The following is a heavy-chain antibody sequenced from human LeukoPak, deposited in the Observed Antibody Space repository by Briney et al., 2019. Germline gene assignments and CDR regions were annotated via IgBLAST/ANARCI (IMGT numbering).Heavy chain of an antibody. Sequence: GGSLRLSCAASGFTFSNYAMHWVRQAPGKGLEWVAVISYDGSNKYYADSVKGRFTISRDNSKNTLYLQMNSLRAEDTAVYYCAKMFYSRSSYYFDYWGQGTLLTVSS. V-gene: IGHV3-30-3*02. J-gene: IGHJ4*02. CDR3: AKMFYSRSSYYFDY. CDR1: GFTFSNYA. CDR2: ISYDGSNK. D-gene: IGHD6-6*01.